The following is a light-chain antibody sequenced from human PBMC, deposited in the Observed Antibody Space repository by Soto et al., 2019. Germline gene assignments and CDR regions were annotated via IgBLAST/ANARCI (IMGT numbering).Light chain of an antibody. CDR1: QSISSY. J-gene: IGKJ1*01. CDR2: AAS. Sequence: DIQMTQSPSSLSASVGDRVTITCRASQSISSYLNWYQQKPGKAPKLLIYAASSLQSGVPSRFRGGESGTDFTPTISSLNPEDFATYYCKQSYSTQGTFGQGTKVNIK. CDR3: KQSYSTQGT. V-gene: IGKV1-39*01.